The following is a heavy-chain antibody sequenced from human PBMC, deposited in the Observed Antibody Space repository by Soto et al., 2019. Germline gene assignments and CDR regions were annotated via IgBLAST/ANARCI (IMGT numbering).Heavy chain of an antibody. CDR1: GFTFSSYG. D-gene: IGHD1-26*01. CDR2: ISYDGSNK. V-gene: IGHV3-30*18. CDR3: AKAWELLDYYYGMDV. J-gene: IGHJ6*02. Sequence: GGSLRLSCAASGFTFSSYGMHWVRQAPGKGLEWVAVISYDGSNKYYADSVKGRFTISRDNSKNTLYLQMNSLRAEDTAVYYCAKAWELLDYYYGMDVWGQGTTVTVSS.